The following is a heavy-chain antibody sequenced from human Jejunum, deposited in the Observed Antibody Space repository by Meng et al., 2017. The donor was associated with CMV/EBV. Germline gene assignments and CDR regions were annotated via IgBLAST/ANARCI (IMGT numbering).Heavy chain of an antibody. D-gene: IGHD6-19*01. CDR3: AREGAVAGLDLDY. CDR1: GYPFTTYV. V-gene: IGHV1-3*01. CDR2: INGGNGYT. J-gene: IGHJ4*02. Sequence: KASGYPFTTYVMHWVRQAPGQRLEWMGWINGGNGYTEYSHNFQGRVTLTRDTSASTAYMELSSLTSEDTAVYYCAREGAVAGLDLDYWGQGTLVTVSS.